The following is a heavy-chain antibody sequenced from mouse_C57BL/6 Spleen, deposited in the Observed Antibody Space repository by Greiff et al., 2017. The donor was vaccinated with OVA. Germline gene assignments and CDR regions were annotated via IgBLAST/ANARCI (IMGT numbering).Heavy chain of an antibody. V-gene: IGHV5-17*01. CDR1: GFTFSDYG. CDR2: ISSGSSTI. D-gene: IGHD1-1*01. J-gene: IGHJ3*01. Sequence: EVKLMESGGGLVKPGGSLKLSCAASGFTFSDYGMHWVRQAPEKGLEWVAYISSGSSTIYYADTVKGRFTISRDNAKNTLFLQMTSLRSEDTAMYYCARDYYGFFAYWGQGTLVTVSA. CDR3: ARDYYGFFAY.